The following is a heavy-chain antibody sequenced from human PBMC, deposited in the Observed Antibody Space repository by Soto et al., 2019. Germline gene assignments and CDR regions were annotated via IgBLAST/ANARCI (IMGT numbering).Heavy chain of an antibody. CDR1: GGSISSYY. Sequence: QVQLQESGPGLVKPSETLSLTCTVSGGSISSYYWSWIRQPPGKGLEWIGYIYYSGSTNYNPSLKSRVTISVDTSKNQFSLKLSSVTAADTAVYYCARDPGIAAAGESGFDYWGQGTLVTVSS. V-gene: IGHV4-59*01. D-gene: IGHD6-13*01. J-gene: IGHJ4*02. CDR2: IYYSGST. CDR3: ARDPGIAAAGESGFDY.